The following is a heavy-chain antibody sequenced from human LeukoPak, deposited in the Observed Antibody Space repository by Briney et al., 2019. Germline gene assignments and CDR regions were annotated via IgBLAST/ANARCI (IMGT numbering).Heavy chain of an antibody. CDR1: SFTSYW. J-gene: IGHJ6*03. CDR2: IYYSGST. Sequence: SFTSYWIGWVRQMPGKGLEWIGTIYYSGSTYYNPSLTSRVTISVDTSKNQFSLKLSSVTAADTAVYYCARHKDYYYSYMDVWGKGTTVTISS. V-gene: IGHV4-39*01. CDR3: ARHKDYYYSYMDV.